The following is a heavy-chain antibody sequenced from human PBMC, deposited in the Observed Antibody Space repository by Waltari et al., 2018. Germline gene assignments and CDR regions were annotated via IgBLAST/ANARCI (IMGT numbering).Heavy chain of an antibody. V-gene: IGHV3-23*01. J-gene: IGHJ4*02. CDR1: GFTFSSYA. D-gene: IGHD2-2*01. CDR3: AKSLGIVVVPAAPFDY. CDR2: ISGSGGST. Sequence: EVQLLESGGGLVQPGGSLRLSCAASGFTFSSYAMSWVRQAPGKGLEWVSAISGSGGSTYYAYSVNVRFTISRGNSKNTLYLQMNSLRAEDTAVYYCAKSLGIVVVPAAPFDYWGQGTLVTVSS.